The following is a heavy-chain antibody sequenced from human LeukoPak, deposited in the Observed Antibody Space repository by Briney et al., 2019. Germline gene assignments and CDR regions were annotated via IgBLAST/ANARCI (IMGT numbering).Heavy chain of an antibody. CDR2: IIPIFGTA. Sequence: SVKVSCKASGGTFSSYAISWVRQAPGQGLEWMGGIIPIFGTANYAQKFQGRVTITTDEYTSTAYMELSRLRSEDTAVYYCARGEWLSGRYWFDPWGQGTLVTVSS. J-gene: IGHJ5*02. CDR1: GGTFSSYA. CDR3: ARGEWLSGRYWFDP. D-gene: IGHD3-3*01. V-gene: IGHV1-69*05.